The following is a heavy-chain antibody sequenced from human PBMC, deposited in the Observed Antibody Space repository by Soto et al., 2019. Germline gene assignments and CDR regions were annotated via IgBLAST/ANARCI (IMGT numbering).Heavy chain of an antibody. CDR3: ARGSRDSYQGSRIFDL. Sequence: WESLTLSCVSCGIILRIRAMIWVRQAPGVGLEWVSTTTDTDGDRKYADSVRGRFTISRDNSKNTLYLQISSLRAEDSAVYFCARGSRDSYQGSRIFDLWGRGTRVTVSS. J-gene: IGHJ6*02. CDR2: TTDTDGDR. CDR1: GIILRIRA. D-gene: IGHD3-10*01. V-gene: IGHV3-23*01.